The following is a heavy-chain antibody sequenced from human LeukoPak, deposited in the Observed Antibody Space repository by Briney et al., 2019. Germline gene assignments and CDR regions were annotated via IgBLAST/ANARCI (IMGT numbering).Heavy chain of an antibody. J-gene: IGHJ6*03. CDR3: ARVFCSGGSCYSAPYYMDA. Sequence: PSETLSLTCTVSGGSISSGSYYWSWIRQPAGKGLEWIGRIYTSGSTNYNPSLKSRVTISVDTSKNQFSLKLSSVTAADTAVYYCARVFCSGGSCYSAPYYMDAWGKGTTVTVSS. CDR1: GGSISSGSYY. D-gene: IGHD2-15*01. V-gene: IGHV4-61*02. CDR2: IYTSGST.